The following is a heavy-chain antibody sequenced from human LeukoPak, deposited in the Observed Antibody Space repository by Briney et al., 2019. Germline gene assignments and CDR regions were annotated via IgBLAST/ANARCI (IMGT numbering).Heavy chain of an antibody. J-gene: IGHJ3*02. CDR1: GFTVSSNY. V-gene: IGHV3-66*01. Sequence: GGSLRLSCAASGFTVSSNYVSWVRQAPGMGLEWVSVIFSDGSTYYADSVKGRFTISRDNSKNTLYLQMNSLRAEDTAVYYCARVTFNYFGSGDAFDIWGQGTMVTVSS. D-gene: IGHD3-10*01. CDR2: IFSDGST. CDR3: ARVTFNYFGSGDAFDI.